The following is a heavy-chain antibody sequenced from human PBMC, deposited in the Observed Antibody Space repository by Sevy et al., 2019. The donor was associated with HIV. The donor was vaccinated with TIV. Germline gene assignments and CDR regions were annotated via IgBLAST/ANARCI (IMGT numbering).Heavy chain of an antibody. J-gene: IGHJ4*02. CDR3: ARSYCSGGRCYSLAY. D-gene: IGHD2-15*01. CDR1: GYTFTTYR. Sequence: ASVKVSCKASGYTFTTYRITWVRQAPGQGLEWMGWVSPHSGDTDYAQKFQGRVTMITDTSTSTAFMELRRLRSDDTALYYCARSYCSGGRCYSLAYWGQGTLVTVSS. CDR2: VSPHSGDT. V-gene: IGHV1-18*01.